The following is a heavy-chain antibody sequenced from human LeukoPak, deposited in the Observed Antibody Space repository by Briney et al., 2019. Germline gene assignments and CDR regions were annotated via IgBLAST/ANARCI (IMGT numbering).Heavy chain of an antibody. Sequence: GGSLRLSCAASGFTFSNYGMHWVRQAPGKGLEWVAFIRYDGSNKYYADSVKGRFTISRDNSKNTLYLQMNSLRAEDTAVYYCAKAPAGITGTTSYYYMDVWGKGTTVTVSS. CDR3: AKAPAGITGTTSYYYMDV. CDR1: GFTFSNYG. D-gene: IGHD1-7*01. J-gene: IGHJ6*03. CDR2: IRYDGSNK. V-gene: IGHV3-30*02.